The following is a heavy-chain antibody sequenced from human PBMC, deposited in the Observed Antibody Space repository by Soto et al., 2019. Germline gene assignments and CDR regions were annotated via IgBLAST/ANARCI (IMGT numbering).Heavy chain of an antibody. CDR2: IIPIFNSA. CDR1: GGTFNNYA. V-gene: IGHV1-69*01. J-gene: IGHJ4*02. CDR3: AREATEASYSFDF. D-gene: IGHD6-25*01. Sequence: QVQLVQSGAEVKRPGSSVKVSCKASGGTFNNYALSWVRQAPGQGLEWMGGIIPIFNSANYAQKFQGRVTMTADDSTRTAYMELRSLRPYDTAVYYCAREATEASYSFDFWGQGTLVTVSS.